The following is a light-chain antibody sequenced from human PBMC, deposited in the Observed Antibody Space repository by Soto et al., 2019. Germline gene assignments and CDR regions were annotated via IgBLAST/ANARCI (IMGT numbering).Light chain of an antibody. Sequence: QSVLTPPAFVSGSPGQSITISCTGTSSDVGGYGFVSWYQHHPGEAPKLIIYEVSNRPSGVSSRFSGSKSGNTASLTISGLQAEDESLYYCSSKSSGSTPMLFGGGTKVTVL. CDR2: EVS. J-gene: IGLJ3*02. V-gene: IGLV2-14*01. CDR3: SSKSSGSTPML. CDR1: SSDVGGYGF.